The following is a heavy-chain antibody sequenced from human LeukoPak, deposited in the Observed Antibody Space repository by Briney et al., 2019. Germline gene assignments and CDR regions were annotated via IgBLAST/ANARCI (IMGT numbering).Heavy chain of an antibody. V-gene: IGHV1-2*06. CDR2: INPDSSGT. J-gene: IGHJ4*02. D-gene: IGHD2/OR15-2a*01. CDR3: ARDLSSTDHWEFDH. CDR1: GYTFTSYG. Sequence: ASVKVSCKASGYTFTSYGISWVRQAPGQGLEWMGRINPDSSGTYLAQSFQDRVTVTSDTSIGTAYMELSGLTSDDTAVYYCARDLSSTDHWEFDHWGQGTLVTVSS.